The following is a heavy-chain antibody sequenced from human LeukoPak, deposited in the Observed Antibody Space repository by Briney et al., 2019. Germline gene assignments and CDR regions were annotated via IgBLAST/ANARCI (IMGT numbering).Heavy chain of an antibody. Sequence: SETLSLTCSVSGGSISSYFWSWIRQPAGKGLEWIGRIYTSGSTDYNPSLKSRVTMSVDTSKNQFSLKLTSVTAADTAVYYCATDGDYYDSGTYSGHWGQGTLVTVSS. CDR3: ATDGDYYDSGTYSGH. D-gene: IGHD3-10*01. CDR2: IYTSGST. J-gene: IGHJ4*02. V-gene: IGHV4-4*07. CDR1: GGSISSYF.